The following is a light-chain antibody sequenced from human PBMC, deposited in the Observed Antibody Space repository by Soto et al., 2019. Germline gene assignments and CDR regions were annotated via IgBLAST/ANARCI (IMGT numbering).Light chain of an antibody. Sequence: EIVLTQSPGTLSLSPGERATLSCRASQSVSSYLAWYQQTPGQAPRLLFYGASNRATGFPDRLSGSGSGTDFNVNINRLEPEESAVYYCPQFGGCPITFGGVTKVELK. CDR2: GAS. CDR3: PQFGGCPIT. V-gene: IGKV3-20*01. J-gene: IGKJ4*01. CDR1: QSVSSY.